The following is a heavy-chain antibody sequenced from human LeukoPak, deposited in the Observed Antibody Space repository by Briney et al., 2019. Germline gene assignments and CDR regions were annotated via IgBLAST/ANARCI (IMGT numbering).Heavy chain of an antibody. D-gene: IGHD4-17*01. CDR2: IKQDGSEE. V-gene: IGHV3-7*01. CDR3: ASYGDYGHY. J-gene: IGHJ4*02. Sequence: GGSLRLSCAASGFTFSSYWMSWVRQAPGKGPEWVANIKQDGSEEYYVDSVKGRFTISRDNSKNTLYLQMNSLRAEDTAVYYCASYGDYGHYWGQGTLVTVSS. CDR1: GFTFSSYW.